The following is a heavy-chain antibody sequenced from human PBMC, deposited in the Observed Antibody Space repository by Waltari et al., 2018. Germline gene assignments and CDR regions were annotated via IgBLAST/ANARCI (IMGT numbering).Heavy chain of an antibody. J-gene: IGHJ4*02. D-gene: IGHD2-2*01. CDR3: ARGTTTNDF. CDR1: GFTFDNYA. V-gene: IGHV3-23*01. CDR2: IIYSGDHS. Sequence: EVQLLESGGALVQPGESLRLSCAAAGFTFDNYAMTWVRQAPGKGLEWVSTIIYSGDHSNYADSVRGRFTISRDNSKNMLFLQMDSLRAEDTAMYYCARGTTTNDFWGRGTLVTVSS.